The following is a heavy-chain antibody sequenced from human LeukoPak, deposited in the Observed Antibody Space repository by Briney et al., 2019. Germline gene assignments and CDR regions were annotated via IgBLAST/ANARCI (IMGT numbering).Heavy chain of an antibody. CDR1: GYTFTSYD. V-gene: IGHV1-8*01. J-gene: IGHJ6*03. D-gene: IGHD3-3*01. Sequence: GASVEVSCKASGYTFTSYDINWVRQATGQGLEWMGWMNPNSGNTGYAQKFQGRVTMTRNTSISTAYMELSSLRSEDTAVYYCARRDHTYYDFWSGYYSYYMDVWGKGTTVTVSS. CDR2: MNPNSGNT. CDR3: ARRDHTYYDFWSGYYSYYMDV.